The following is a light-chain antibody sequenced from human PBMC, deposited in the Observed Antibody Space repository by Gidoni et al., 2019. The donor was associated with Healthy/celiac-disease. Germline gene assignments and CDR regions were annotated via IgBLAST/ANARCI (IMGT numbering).Light chain of an antibody. V-gene: IGLV1-44*01. Sequence: QSVLPQPPSASGTPGQRVTISVSGSSSNIGSNTVNWYQQLPGTAPKRLIYSNNQRPSGVPDRFSGSKSGTSASLAISGLQSEDEADYYCAAWDDSLNGPVFGGGTKLTVL. CDR1: SSNIGSNT. J-gene: IGLJ2*01. CDR2: SNN. CDR3: AAWDDSLNGPV.